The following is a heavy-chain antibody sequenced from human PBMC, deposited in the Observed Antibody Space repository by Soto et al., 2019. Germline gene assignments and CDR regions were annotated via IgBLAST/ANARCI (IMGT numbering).Heavy chain of an antibody. CDR2: IKSKTDAEKT. Sequence: EVQLVESGGDFVKPGGSLRLSCAASGFTFRNAWMYWVRQAPGKGLEWVGRIKSKTDAEKTDYAAPVKGRFTISRDDSKAALYLQMDSLKSEDTAVYYCTTTSRGSGGGCKQTIDYWGQGTLVTVSS. D-gene: IGHD2-15*01. J-gene: IGHJ4*02. CDR3: TTTSRGSGGGCKQTIDY. CDR1: GFTFRNAW. V-gene: IGHV3-15*01.